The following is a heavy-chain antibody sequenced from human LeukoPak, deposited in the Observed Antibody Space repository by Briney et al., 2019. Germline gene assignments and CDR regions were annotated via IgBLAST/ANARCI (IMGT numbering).Heavy chain of an antibody. CDR3: ARDLPSIATRPSWFDP. V-gene: IGHV3-21*01. CDR2: ISSSSTYI. J-gene: IGHJ5*02. CDR1: GFTFSDCA. D-gene: IGHD6-6*01. Sequence: GGSLRLSCAASGFTFSDCAMSWVRQAPGKGLEWVSCISSSSTYIFYADSVKGRFTISRDNAKNSLYLQMNSLSAEDTAVYYCARDLPSIATRPSWFDPWGQGTLVTVSS.